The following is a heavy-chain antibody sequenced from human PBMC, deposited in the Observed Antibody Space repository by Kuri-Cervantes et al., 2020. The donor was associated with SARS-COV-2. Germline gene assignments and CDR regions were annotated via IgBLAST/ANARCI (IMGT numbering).Heavy chain of an antibody. D-gene: IGHD6-19*01. CDR3: AKAKSIAVAGDFDY. CDR1: GFTFSGYW. V-gene: IGHV3-74*01. CDR2: INSDGTST. J-gene: IGHJ4*02. Sequence: GESLKISCAASGFTFSGYWMHWVRQAPGKGLVWVSRINSDGTSTRYADSVKGRFTISRDNARDTLYLQMNSLRAEDTAVYYCAKAKSIAVAGDFDYWGQGTLVTVSS.